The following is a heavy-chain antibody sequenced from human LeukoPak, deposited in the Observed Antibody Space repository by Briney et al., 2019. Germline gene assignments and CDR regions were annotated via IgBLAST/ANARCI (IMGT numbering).Heavy chain of an antibody. D-gene: IGHD3-22*01. V-gene: IGHV3-30*03. J-gene: IGHJ2*01. CDR1: GFTFSSYW. Sequence: GGSLRLSCAASGFTFSSYWMHWVRQAPGKGLEWVALISYDGSYEYYADTVEGRFTISRDNSENTLYLQLNTLRAEDTALYYCARDTDYFDTSGYFCNYFFDLWGRGTLVTVSS. CDR3: ARDTDYFDTSGYFCNYFFDL. CDR2: ISYDGSYE.